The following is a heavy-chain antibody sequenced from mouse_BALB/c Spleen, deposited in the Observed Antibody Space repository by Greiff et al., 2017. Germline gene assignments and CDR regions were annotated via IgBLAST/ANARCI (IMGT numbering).Heavy chain of an antibody. CDR3: ARNYRYDEGGWFAY. V-gene: IGHV5-6-5*01. CDR2: ISSGGST. D-gene: IGHD2-14*01. Sequence: EVHLVESGGGLVKPGGSLKLSCAASGFTFSSYAMSWVRQTPEKRLEWVASISSGGSTYYPDSVKGRFTISRDNARNILYLQMSSLRSEDTAMYYCARNYRYDEGGWFAYWGQGTLVTVSA. J-gene: IGHJ3*01. CDR1: GFTFSSYA.